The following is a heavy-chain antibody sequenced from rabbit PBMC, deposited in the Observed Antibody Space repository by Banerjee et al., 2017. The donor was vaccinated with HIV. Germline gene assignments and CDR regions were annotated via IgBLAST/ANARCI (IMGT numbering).Heavy chain of an antibody. CDR2: IYGDDGHR. CDR1: GFDFSSSYW. Sequence: QSLEESGGDLVKPEGSLTLTCTASGFDFSSSYWMCWVRRAPGKGLEWIACIYGDDGHRSYASWAKGRFTTSKTSSTTVTLQMTSLTAADTATYFCARNWPGSTNWDLWGPGTLVTVS. D-gene: IGHD4-2*01. V-gene: IGHV1S40*01. J-gene: IGHJ4*01. CDR3: ARNWPGSTNWDL.